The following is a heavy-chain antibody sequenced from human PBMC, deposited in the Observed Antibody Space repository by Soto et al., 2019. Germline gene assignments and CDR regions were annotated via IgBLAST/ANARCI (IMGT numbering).Heavy chain of an antibody. CDR2: INSDGSST. CDR1: GFTFSSYW. CDR3: ARDFLEVYYYYYMDV. V-gene: IGHV3-74*01. Sequence: GGSLRLSCAASGFTFSSYWMHWVRQAPGKGLVWVSRINSDGSSTSYADSVKGRFTISRDNAKNTLYLQMNSLRAEDTAVYYCARDFLEVYYYYYMDVWGKGTTVTVSS. J-gene: IGHJ6*03.